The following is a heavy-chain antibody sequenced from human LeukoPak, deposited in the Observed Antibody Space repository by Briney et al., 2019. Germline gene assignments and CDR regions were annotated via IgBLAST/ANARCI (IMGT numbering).Heavy chain of an antibody. CDR3: AKDYRYYYMDV. V-gene: IGHV3-23*01. J-gene: IGHJ6*03. Sequence: GGSLRLSCAASGFTFSNYAMSWVRQAPGKGLEWVSTLSGIGGITNYADPVKGRFTISRDNSKSTLYLQMNSLRAEDTAVYYCAKDYRYYYMDVWGKGTTVTVSS. CDR2: LSGIGGIT. CDR1: GFTFSNYA.